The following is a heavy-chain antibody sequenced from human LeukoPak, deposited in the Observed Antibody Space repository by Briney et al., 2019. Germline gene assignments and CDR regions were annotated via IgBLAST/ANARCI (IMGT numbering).Heavy chain of an antibody. V-gene: IGHV1-2*06. Sequence: ASVKVSCKASGYTFTGDYMHWVRQAPGQGLEWMGRINPNSGGTNYAQKFQGRVTMTRDASISTAYMELSRLRSDDTAVYYCARSTDSSGWYGYYYYMDVWGKGTTVTVSS. CDR2: INPNSGGT. J-gene: IGHJ6*03. D-gene: IGHD6-19*01. CDR1: GYTFTGDY. CDR3: ARSTDSSGWYGYYYYMDV.